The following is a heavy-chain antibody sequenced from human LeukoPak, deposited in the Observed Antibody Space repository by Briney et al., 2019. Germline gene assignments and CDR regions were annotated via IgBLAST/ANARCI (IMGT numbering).Heavy chain of an antibody. CDR1: GFTFSNYA. V-gene: IGHV3-23*01. Sequence: PGGSLRLSCAASGFTFSNYAMSWVRQAPRKGLEWVSAISTISGSGPGTYYADSVKGRFTISRDKSKNTLYLQMNSLRAEDTAVYYCAKAPIGYSSSWYYFDYWGQGTLVTVSS. J-gene: IGHJ4*02. CDR2: ISTISGSGPGT. CDR3: AKAPIGYSSSWYYFDY. D-gene: IGHD6-13*01.